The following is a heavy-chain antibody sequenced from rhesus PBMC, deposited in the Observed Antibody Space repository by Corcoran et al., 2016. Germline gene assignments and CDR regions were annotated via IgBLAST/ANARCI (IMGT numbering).Heavy chain of an antibody. CDR3: ANSPRGYDAFDF. CDR2: LFPRHSDT. J-gene: IGHJ3*01. V-gene: IGHV5S1*01. D-gene: IGHD2-39*01. CDR1: GYSFTSSW. Sequence: EVQLVQSGAEVKRPGESLRISCKTSGYSFTSSWISWVRQMPGIGLEWMGSLFPRHSDTRYSPSFQRQVTLSADKSISTTYLQWSSLKASDTATYYCANSPRGYDAFDFWGQGLRVTVSS.